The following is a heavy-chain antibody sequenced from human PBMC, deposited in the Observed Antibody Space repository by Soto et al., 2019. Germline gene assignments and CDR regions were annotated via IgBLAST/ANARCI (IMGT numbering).Heavy chain of an antibody. J-gene: IGHJ3*02. CDR3: ARAPVYYDFWSGYYVPSTGDAFDI. D-gene: IGHD3-3*01. CDR1: GGSISIYY. Sequence: PSETLSLTCTVSGGSISIYYWSWIRQPPGKGLEWIGYIYYSGSTNYNPSLKSRVTISVDTSKNQFSLKLSSVTAADTAVYYCARAPVYYDFWSGYYVPSTGDAFDIWGQGTMVTVSS. CDR2: IYYSGST. V-gene: IGHV4-59*01.